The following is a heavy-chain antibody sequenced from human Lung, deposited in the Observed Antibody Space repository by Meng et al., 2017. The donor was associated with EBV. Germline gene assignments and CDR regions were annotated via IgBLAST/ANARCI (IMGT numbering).Heavy chain of an antibody. CDR3: ARGPSGSYYPSFDY. Sequence: LQESGRCLVKPSQTLSLTCTVSGGSISSGGYYWSWIRQHPGKGLEWIGNIYYSGSAYYNPSLKSRVTISVDTSKNHFSLKLSSVTAADTAVYYCARGPSGSYYPSFDYWGQGTLVTVSS. CDR2: IYYSGSA. CDR1: GGSISSGGYY. V-gene: IGHV4-31*03. J-gene: IGHJ4*02. D-gene: IGHD1-26*01.